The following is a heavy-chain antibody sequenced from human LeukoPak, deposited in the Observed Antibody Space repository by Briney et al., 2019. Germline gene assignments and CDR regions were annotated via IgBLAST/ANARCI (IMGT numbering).Heavy chain of an antibody. Sequence: SVKVSCKASGGTFSSYAISWVRQAPGQGLEWMGRIIPIPGIANYAQKFQGRVTITADKSTSTAYMELSSLRSEDTAVYYCARGGYYDSSGYYRSRWFDPWGQGTLVTVSS. CDR3: ARGGYYDSSGYYRSRWFDP. J-gene: IGHJ5*02. CDR2: IIPIPGIA. V-gene: IGHV1-69*04. D-gene: IGHD3-22*01. CDR1: GGTFSSYA.